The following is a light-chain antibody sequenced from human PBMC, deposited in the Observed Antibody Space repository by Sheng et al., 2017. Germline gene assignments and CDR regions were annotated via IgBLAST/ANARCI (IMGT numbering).Light chain of an antibody. CDR3: QQYDNLPYS. Sequence: DIQMTQSPSTLSASVGDRVTITCRASETVSVWLAWYQQKPGKAPKLLIYKASTLESGVPSRFSGSGSGTDFTFTISSLQPEDIATYYCQQYDNLPYSFGQGTKLEIK. CDR2: KAS. V-gene: IGKV1-5*03. J-gene: IGKJ2*03. CDR1: ETVSVW.